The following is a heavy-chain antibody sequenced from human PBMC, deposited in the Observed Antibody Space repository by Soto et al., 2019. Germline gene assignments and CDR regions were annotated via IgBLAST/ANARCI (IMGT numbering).Heavy chain of an antibody. CDR3: LREGATVIRGYFQH. J-gene: IGHJ1*01. D-gene: IGHD1-26*01. Sequence: GGSLRLSCAASGFTFSNYGMHWVRQAPGKGLEWVAVIWYDGSNKYYADAVKGRFTISRDNSKNTLYLQMNSLRAEDTAVYYCLREGATVIRGYFQHWGQGTLVPVSS. CDR2: IWYDGSNK. V-gene: IGHV3-33*01. CDR1: GFTFSNYG.